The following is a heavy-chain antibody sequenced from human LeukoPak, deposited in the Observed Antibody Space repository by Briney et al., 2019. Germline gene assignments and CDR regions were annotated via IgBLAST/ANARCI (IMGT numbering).Heavy chain of an antibody. V-gene: IGHV3-53*01. J-gene: IGHJ4*02. Sequence: GGSLRPSCAASGFTVSSNYMSWVRQAPGKGLEWVSVIYSGGSTYYADSVKGRFTISRDNSKNTLYLQMNSLRAEDTAVYYCARERDGDYAFDYWGQGTLVTVSS. CDR3: ARERDGDYAFDY. CDR1: GFTVSSNY. CDR2: IYSGGST. D-gene: IGHD4-17*01.